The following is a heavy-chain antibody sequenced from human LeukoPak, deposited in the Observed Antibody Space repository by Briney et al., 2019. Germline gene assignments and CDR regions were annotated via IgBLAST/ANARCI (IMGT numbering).Heavy chain of an antibody. CDR1: GGSISSYY. V-gene: IGHV4-59*08. CDR2: IYYSGST. J-gene: IGHJ4*02. CDR3: ARQEVAVAGTGLDY. D-gene: IGHD6-19*01. Sequence: PSETLSLTCTVSGGSISSYYWSWIRQPPGKGLEWIGYIYYSGSTNYNPSLKSRVTISVDTSKNQFSLKLSSVTAADTAVYYCARQEVAVAGTGLDYWGQGTLVTVSS.